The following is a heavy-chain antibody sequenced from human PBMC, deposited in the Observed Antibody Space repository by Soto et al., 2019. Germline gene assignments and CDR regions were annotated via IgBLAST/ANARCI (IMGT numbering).Heavy chain of an antibody. Sequence: QVQLQESGPGLVKPSQTLSLTCTVSGGSISSGGYYWSWIRQHPGKGMEWIGYIYYSGSTYYNPSLKSRVTISVDTAKNQFSLKLSSVTAADTAVDYCARVPRGYSYGFPANFDYWGQGTLVTVSS. D-gene: IGHD5-18*01. J-gene: IGHJ4*02. CDR3: ARVPRGYSYGFPANFDY. CDR1: GGSISSGGYY. V-gene: IGHV4-31*03. CDR2: IYYSGST.